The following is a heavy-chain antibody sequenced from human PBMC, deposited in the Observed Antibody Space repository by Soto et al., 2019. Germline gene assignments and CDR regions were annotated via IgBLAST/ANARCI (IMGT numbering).Heavy chain of an antibody. CDR1: GFNVNKYA. CDR2: ISCCGGTA. CDR3: AKADGQHWLLPHLET. V-gene: IGHV3-23*01. J-gene: IGHJ5*02. D-gene: IGHD2-15*01. Sequence: EVQLLESGGGLVRPGESLRLSCAASGFNVNKYAMSWVRQAPGEGLEWVAGISCCGGTASYADSVKGRFTIARDDAKNTLYLHMNSLRVEDTAEYYCAKADGQHWLLPHLETWGRGTLVTVS.